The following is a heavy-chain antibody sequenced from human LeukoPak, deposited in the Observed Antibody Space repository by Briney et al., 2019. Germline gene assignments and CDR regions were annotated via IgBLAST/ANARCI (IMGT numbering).Heavy chain of an antibody. CDR1: GYTFTGYY. V-gene: IGHV1-2*02. CDR2: INPNSGGT. Sequence: ASVKVSCKASGYTFTGYYMHWVRQAPGQGLEWMGWINPNSGGTNYAQKFQGRVTMTRDTSTSTAYMELSRLRSDDTAVYYCARDGFYCSSTSCYFDYWGQGTLVTVSS. CDR3: ARDGFYCSSTSCYFDY. D-gene: IGHD2-2*01. J-gene: IGHJ4*02.